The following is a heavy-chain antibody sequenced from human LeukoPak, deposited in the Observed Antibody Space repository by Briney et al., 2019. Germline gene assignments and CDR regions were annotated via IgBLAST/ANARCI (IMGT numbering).Heavy chain of an antibody. Sequence: GRSLRLSCAASGFTFSSYAMHWVRQAPGKGLEWVAVISYDGSNKYYADSVKGRFAISRDNSKNTLYLQMNSLRAEDTAVYYCARDRGNTYYDFWSGYYKEAYFDYWGQGTLVTVSS. D-gene: IGHD3-3*01. CDR2: ISYDGSNK. CDR3: ARDRGNTYYDFWSGYYKEAYFDY. J-gene: IGHJ4*02. V-gene: IGHV3-30*09. CDR1: GFTFSSYA.